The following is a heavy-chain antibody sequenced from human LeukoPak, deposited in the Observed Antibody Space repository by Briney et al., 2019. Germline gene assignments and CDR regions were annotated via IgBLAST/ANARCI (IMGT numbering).Heavy chain of an antibody. V-gene: IGHV4-38-2*02. CDR3: ARETYSSSDFSAIDY. CDR2: IYYSGST. J-gene: IGHJ4*02. D-gene: IGHD6-13*01. Sequence: PSETLSLTCIVSGYSISSGYHWGWIRQPPGKGLEWIGYIYYSGSTNYNPSLKSRVTISVDTSKKQFSLKLSSVTAADTAVYYCARETYSSSDFSAIDYWGQGTLVTVSS. CDR1: GYSISSGYH.